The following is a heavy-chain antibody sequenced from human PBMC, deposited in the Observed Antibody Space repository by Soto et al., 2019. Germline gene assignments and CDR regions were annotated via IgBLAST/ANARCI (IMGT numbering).Heavy chain of an antibody. V-gene: IGHV4-31*03. J-gene: IGHJ4*02. D-gene: IGHD2-15*01. CDR2: IYYSGST. Sequence: QGQLQEAGPGLVKPSQTLSLTCTVSGGSISSGGYYWSWIRQHPGKGLEWIGYIYYSGSTYYTPTLKRRVTISVDASKNPFPLTLSSVTAADTAVYYCARTPRYWGQVTLFTVSS. CDR3: ARTPRY. CDR1: GGSISSGGYY.